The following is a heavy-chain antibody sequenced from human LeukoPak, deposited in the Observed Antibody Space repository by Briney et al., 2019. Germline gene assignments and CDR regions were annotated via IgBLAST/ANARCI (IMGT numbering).Heavy chain of an antibody. CDR1: GGSISSSSYY. D-gene: IGHD3-22*01. V-gene: IGHV4-39*01. CDR3: ARRLTTPMTTYWYFDL. J-gene: IGHJ2*01. CDR2: INYSGST. Sequence: SETLSLTCTVSGGSISSSSYYWGWIRQPPGKGLEWIGGINYSGSTYYNPSLNSRVPISVDTSKNQFSLKLSSVTATDTAVFYCARRLTTPMTTYWYFDLWGRGTLVTVSS.